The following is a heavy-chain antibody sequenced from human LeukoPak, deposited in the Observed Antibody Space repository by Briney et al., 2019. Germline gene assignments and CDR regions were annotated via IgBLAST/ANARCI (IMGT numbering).Heavy chain of an antibody. CDR2: ISYDGSNK. J-gene: IGHJ4*02. CDR3: ARAPLGYCSSTSCLFPDY. Sequence: GGALRLSCAASGCTFSSYAMHWVRQAPGRGLEGVAVISYDGSNKYYADSAKGRCTISRDNSKKPLYLQMNSLRAEDKAVYYCARAPLGYCSSTSCLFPDYWGQGTMVTVSS. D-gene: IGHD2-2*01. CDR1: GCTFSSYA. V-gene: IGHV3-30*04.